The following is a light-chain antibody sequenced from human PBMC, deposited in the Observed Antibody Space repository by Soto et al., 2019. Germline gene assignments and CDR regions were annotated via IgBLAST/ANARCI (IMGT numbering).Light chain of an antibody. Sequence: QSVLTQPPSVSGSPGQSGTISCTGTSSDVGSYNRVSWYQQPPGTAPKLMIYEVTNRPSGVPDRFSGSKSGNTASLTISGLQAEDEADYYCSSYTSSDTYVFGTGTKVTVL. CDR2: EVT. J-gene: IGLJ1*01. CDR3: SSYTSSDTYV. V-gene: IGLV2-18*02. CDR1: SSDVGSYNR.